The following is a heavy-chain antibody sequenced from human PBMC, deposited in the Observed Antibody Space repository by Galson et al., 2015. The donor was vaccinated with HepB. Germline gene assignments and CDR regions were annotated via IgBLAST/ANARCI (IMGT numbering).Heavy chain of an antibody. CDR3: ARIVGATINWFDP. J-gene: IGHJ5*02. V-gene: IGHV3-74*01. Sequence: SLRLSCAASGFTFSSYWMHWVRQAPGKGLVWVSRINSDGSSTSYADSVKGRFTISRDNAKNTLYLQMNSLRAEDTAVYYCARIVGATINWFDPWGQGTLVTVSS. CDR2: INSDGSST. D-gene: IGHD1-26*01. CDR1: GFTFSSYW.